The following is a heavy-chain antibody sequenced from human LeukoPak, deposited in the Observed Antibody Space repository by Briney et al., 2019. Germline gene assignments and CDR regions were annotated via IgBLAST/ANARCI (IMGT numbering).Heavy chain of an antibody. J-gene: IGHJ6*03. CDR3: ARGSSSSRYYYYYYMDV. Sequence: SQTLSLTFALSGDSVSINSAAWNWIRQSPSRGLEWLGSTYYRGKWYNDYAVSVKSRITINPDTSKNHFSLQLNSVTPEDTAVYYCARGSSSSRYYYYYYMDVWGKGTTVTVSS. CDR2: TYYRGKWYN. CDR1: GDSVSINSAA. D-gene: IGHD6-6*01. V-gene: IGHV6-1*01.